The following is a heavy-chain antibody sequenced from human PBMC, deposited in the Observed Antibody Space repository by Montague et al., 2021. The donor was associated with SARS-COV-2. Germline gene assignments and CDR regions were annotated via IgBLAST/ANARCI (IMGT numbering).Heavy chain of an antibody. Sequence: SLRLSCAASGFTFSSYAMHWARQAPGKGLEWVAVISYDGSNKYYADSVKGRFTISRDNSKNTLYLQMNSLRAEDTAVYYCARELTYYGMDVWGQGTTVTVSS. D-gene: IGHD2-21*02. CDR3: ARELTYYGMDV. V-gene: IGHV3-30-3*01. CDR2: ISYDGSNK. J-gene: IGHJ6*02. CDR1: GFTFSSYA.